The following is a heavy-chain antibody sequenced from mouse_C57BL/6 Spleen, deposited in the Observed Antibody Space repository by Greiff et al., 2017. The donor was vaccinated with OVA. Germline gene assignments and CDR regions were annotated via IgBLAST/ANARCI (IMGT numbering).Heavy chain of an antibody. CDR1: GYTFTSYW. CDR3: ARSPNYYESAMDY. CDR2: IHPNSGST. V-gene: IGHV1-64*01. D-gene: IGHD1-1*01. Sequence: VQLQQPGAELVKPGASVKLSCKASGYTFTSYWMHWVKQRPGQGLEWIGMIHPNSGSTNYNEKFKSKATLTVDKSSSTAYMQLSSLTSEDSAVYYCARSPNYYESAMDYWGQGTSVTVSS. J-gene: IGHJ4*01.